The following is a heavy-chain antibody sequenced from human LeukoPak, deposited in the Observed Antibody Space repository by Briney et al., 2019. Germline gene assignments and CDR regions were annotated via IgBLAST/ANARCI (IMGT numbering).Heavy chain of an antibody. V-gene: IGHV1-69*05. CDR2: VIPIFGTA. CDR3: ARGTRYSGSYLD. D-gene: IGHD1-26*01. CDR1: GGTFSSYA. J-gene: IGHJ4*02. Sequence: SVKVSCTASGGTFSSYAISWVRQAPGQGLEWMGRVIPIFGTANYAQKFQGRVTITTDESTSTAYMELSSLRSEDTAVYYCARGTRYSGSYLDWGQGTLVTVSS.